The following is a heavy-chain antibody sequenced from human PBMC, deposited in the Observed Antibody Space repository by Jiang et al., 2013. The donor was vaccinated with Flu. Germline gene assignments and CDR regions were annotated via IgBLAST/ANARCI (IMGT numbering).Heavy chain of an antibody. CDR1: GGSISSYY. J-gene: IGHJ4*02. CDR3: ARGELYGDPWYLDS. CDR2: IFTSGST. D-gene: IGHD4-17*01. V-gene: IGHV4-4*07. Sequence: GSGLVKPSETLSLTCTVSGGSISSYYWSWIRQPAGKGLEWIGRIFTSGSTNYNPSLKSRVTMSVDTSKKQFSLKLRSVTAADTAVYYCARGELYGDPWYLDSWGQGTLVTVSS.